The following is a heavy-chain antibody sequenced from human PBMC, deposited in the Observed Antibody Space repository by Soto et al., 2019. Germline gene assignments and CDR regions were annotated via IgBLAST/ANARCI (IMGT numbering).Heavy chain of an antibody. CDR1: GGTFSSYA. D-gene: IGHD1-26*01. J-gene: IGHJ4*02. Sequence: GASVKVSCKASGGTFSSYAISWVRQAPGQGLEWMGGIIPIFGTANYAQKFQGRVTITADESTSTAYMELSSLRSEDTAVYYCALTSGATPNYFDYSGQGTLVTVSS. CDR3: ALTSGATPNYFDY. CDR2: IIPIFGTA. V-gene: IGHV1-69*13.